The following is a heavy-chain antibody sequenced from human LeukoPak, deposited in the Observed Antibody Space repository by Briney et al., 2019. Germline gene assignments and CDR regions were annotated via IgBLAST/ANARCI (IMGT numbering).Heavy chain of an antibody. CDR2: ISSSGTYT. J-gene: IGHJ4*02. Sequence: GGCLRLSCATSGFTFSDYYMSWIRQAPGKGLEWVSYISSSGTYTNSADSVKGRFTISRDYPKNSLYLQMSSLRAEDTAVYYCARQGGDILTGYLDYWGQGTLVTLSA. CDR1: GFTFSDYY. CDR3: ARQGGDILTGYLDY. V-gene: IGHV3-11*03. D-gene: IGHD3-9*01.